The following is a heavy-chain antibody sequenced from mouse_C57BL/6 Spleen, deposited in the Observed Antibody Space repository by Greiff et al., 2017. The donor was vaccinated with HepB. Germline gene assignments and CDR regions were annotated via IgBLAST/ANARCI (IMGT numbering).Heavy chain of an antibody. J-gene: IGHJ1*03. CDR2: INPNNGGT. CDR3: ARSQLGRNYWDFDV. D-gene: IGHD4-1*02. CDR1: GYTFTDYN. V-gene: IGHV1-18*01. Sequence: EVQLQQSGPELVKPGASVKIPCKASGYTFTDYNMDWVKQSHGKSLEWIGDINPNNGGTIYNQKFKGKATLTVDKSSSTAYMELRSLTSEDTAVYYCARSQLGRNYWDFDVWGTGTTVTVSS.